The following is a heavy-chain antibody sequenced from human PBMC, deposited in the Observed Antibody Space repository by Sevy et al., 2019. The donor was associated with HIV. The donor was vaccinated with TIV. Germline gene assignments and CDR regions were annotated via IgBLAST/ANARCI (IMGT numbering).Heavy chain of an antibody. CDR1: GFTFSSYA. CDR2: ISGSGGST. J-gene: IGHJ4*02. V-gene: IGHV3-23*01. CDR3: AKASCSSTSCYPDY. Sequence: GGSLSLSCAASGFTFSSYAMSWVRQAPGKGLEWVSAISGSGGSTYYADSVKGRFTISRDNSKNTLYLQMNSLRAEDTAVYYCAKASCSSTSCYPDYWGQGTLVTVSS. D-gene: IGHD2-2*01.